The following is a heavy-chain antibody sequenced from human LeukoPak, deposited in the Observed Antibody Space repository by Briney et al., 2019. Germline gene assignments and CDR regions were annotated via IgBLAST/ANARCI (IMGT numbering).Heavy chain of an antibody. CDR3: ARDLRLGSGWYLDFDY. CDR1: GFTFSSYW. V-gene: IGHV3-7*01. D-gene: IGHD6-19*01. CDR2: IKQDGSEK. J-gene: IGHJ4*02. Sequence: GGSLRLSCAASGFTFSSYWMSWVRQAPGKGLEWVANIKQDGSEKYYVDSVKGRFTISRDNAKNSLYLHMNSLRDEDTAVYYCARDLRLGSGWYLDFDYWGQGTLVTVSS.